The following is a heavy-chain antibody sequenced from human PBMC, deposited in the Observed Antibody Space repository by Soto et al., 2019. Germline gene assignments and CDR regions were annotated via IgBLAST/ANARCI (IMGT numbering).Heavy chain of an antibody. CDR2: IYYSGST. CDR3: ARSGSGSGWL. CDR1: GGSVSSGRFY. Sequence: QVQLQESGPGLVKPSETLSLTCTVSGGSVSSGRFYWSWIRQPPGKGLEWIGYIYYSGSTKYNPSLRSRVTISVDTSKNQFSLKLTSVTAAXXXXYYCARSGSGSGWLGGQGTLVTVSS. D-gene: IGHD6-13*01. V-gene: IGHV4-61*01. J-gene: IGHJ4*02.